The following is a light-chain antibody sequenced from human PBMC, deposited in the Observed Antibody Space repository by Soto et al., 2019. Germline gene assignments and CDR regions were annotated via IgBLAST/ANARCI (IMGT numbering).Light chain of an antibody. J-gene: IGLJ1*01. CDR3: SSYTSDSSYV. CDR1: SGDVGLYDY. CDR2: AVS. V-gene: IGLV2-14*01. Sequence: QSVLTQPASVSGSPGQSITISCTGTSGDVGLYDYVSWYQQHPGKAPQLMIYAVSNRPSGVSNRFSASKSGNTASPFISGLQAEDEADYYCSSYTSDSSYVFGSGTKATVL.